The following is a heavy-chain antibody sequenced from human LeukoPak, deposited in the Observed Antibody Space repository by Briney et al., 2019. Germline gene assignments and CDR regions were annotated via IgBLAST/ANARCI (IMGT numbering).Heavy chain of an antibody. Sequence: ASVKVSCKASDYTFTRYYMHWVRQAPGQGPEWMGVINPSNGVTDHAPKFQGRVTMTRDMSTSTVYMDLSSLRSEDTAVYYCARLPFFGYYFDFWGQGTLVTVSS. D-gene: IGHD3-3*02. V-gene: IGHV1-46*01. CDR3: ARLPFFGYYFDF. CDR2: INPSNGVT. CDR1: DYTFTRYY. J-gene: IGHJ4*02.